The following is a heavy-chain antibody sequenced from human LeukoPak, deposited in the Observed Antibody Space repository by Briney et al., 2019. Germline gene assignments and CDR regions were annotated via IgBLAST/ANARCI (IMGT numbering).Heavy chain of an antibody. D-gene: IGHD6-19*01. J-gene: IGHJ4*02. Sequence: PGRSLRLSCAASGFTFDHYAMNWVRQAPGKGLDWVAGITWNSGVVGYADSVKGRFTISRDNAKKSLYLKMNSLRAEDAALYYCAKDRGSSGWYGGVEYWGQGTLVTVSS. CDR2: ITWNSGVV. CDR3: AKDRGSSGWYGGVEY. V-gene: IGHV3-9*01. CDR1: GFTFDHYA.